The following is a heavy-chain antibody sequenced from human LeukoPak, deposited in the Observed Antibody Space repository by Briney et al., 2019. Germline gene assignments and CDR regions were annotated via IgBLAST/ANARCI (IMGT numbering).Heavy chain of an antibody. D-gene: IGHD1-26*01. CDR2: ISYDGSSE. CDR1: GFPFSGHA. J-gene: IGHJ4*02. Sequence: GGSLRLSCTASGFPFSGHAMHWIRQAPGKGPEWLALISYDGSSEFYADSVKGRFTISRDNSKNTLYPQVNSLRPEDTAVYFCAREEEGELPDYWGQGTQVTASS. V-gene: IGHV3-30*01. CDR3: AREEEGELPDY.